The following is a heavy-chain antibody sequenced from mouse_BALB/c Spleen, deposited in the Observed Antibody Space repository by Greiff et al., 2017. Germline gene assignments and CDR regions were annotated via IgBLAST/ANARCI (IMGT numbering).Heavy chain of an antibody. V-gene: IGHV1S137*01. Sequence: QVQLQQSGAELVRPGVSVKISCKGSGYTFTDYAMHWVKQSHAKSLEWIGVISTYYGDASYNQKFKGKATLTADKSSSTAYMQLSSLASEDSAVYYCARGGITTASWFAYWGQGTLVTVSA. D-gene: IGHD1-2*01. J-gene: IGHJ3*01. CDR3: ARGGITTASWFAY. CDR1: GYTFTDYA. CDR2: ISTYYGDA.